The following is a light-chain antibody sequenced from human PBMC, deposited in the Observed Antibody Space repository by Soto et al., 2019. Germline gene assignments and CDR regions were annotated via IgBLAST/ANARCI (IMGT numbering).Light chain of an antibody. V-gene: IGLV2-14*01. CDR3: SSSITNNIVV. CDR2: EVS. J-gene: IGLJ2*01. CDR1: SSDVGDYNY. Sequence: QSALTQPASVSGSPGQSITISCTGTSSDVGDYNYVSWYQQHPGKAPKLIIYEVSHRLSGVSNRFSGSKSGHTASLTISGLQDDDEVDYYCSSSITNNIVVFGGGTKLTVL.